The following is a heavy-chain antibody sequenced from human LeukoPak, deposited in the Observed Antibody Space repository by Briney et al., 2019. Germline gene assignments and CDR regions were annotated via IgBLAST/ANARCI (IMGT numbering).Heavy chain of an antibody. V-gene: IGHV3-48*01. CDR3: ARDPPPANPAFDI. CDR1: GFTVSSYS. D-gene: IGHD4/OR15-4a*01. J-gene: IGHJ3*02. Sequence: GGSPRLSCVASGFTVSSYSMNWVRQAPGKGLEWVSYISSGSRAVSYADSVKGRFTISRDNAKNSLYLQMNSLRADDTAVYYCARDPPPANPAFDIWGQGTMVTVSS. CDR2: ISSGSRAV.